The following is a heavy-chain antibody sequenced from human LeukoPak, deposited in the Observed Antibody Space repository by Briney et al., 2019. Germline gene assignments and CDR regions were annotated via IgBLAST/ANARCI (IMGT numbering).Heavy chain of an antibody. CDR1: GFTFSSYW. CDR2: INSDGSST. Sequence: GGSLRLSCAASGFTFSSYWMHWVRQAPGKGLVWVSRINSDGSSTSYADSVKGRFTISRDNAKNTLYLQMNSLRAEDTAAYYCARDHMSYYDFWSGYHLDYWGQGTLVTVSS. D-gene: IGHD3-3*01. J-gene: IGHJ4*02. CDR3: ARDHMSYYDFWSGYHLDY. V-gene: IGHV3-74*01.